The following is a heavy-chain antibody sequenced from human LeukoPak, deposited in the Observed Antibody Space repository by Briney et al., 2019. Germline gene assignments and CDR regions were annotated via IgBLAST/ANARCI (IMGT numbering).Heavy chain of an antibody. V-gene: IGHV4-34*01. D-gene: IGHD2-2*01. CDR3: AIPKDCSSTSCYSLAFDY. CDR1: GGSFSGYY. CDR2: INHSGST. Sequence: SETLSLTCAVYGGSFSGYYWSWIRQPPGKGLEWIGEINHSGSTNYNPSLKSRVTISVDTSKNQFSLKLSSVTAADTAVYYCAIPKDCSSTSCYSLAFDYWGQGTLVTVSS. J-gene: IGHJ4*02.